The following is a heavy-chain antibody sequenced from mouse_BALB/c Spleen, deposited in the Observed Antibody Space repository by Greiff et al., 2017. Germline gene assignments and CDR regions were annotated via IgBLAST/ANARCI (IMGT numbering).Heavy chain of an antibody. Sequence: EVQGVESGGGLVKPGGSLKLSCAASGFTFSDYYLYWVRQTPEKRLEWVATISDGGSYTYYPDSVKGRFTISRDNAKNNLYLQMSSLKSEDTAMYYCARGEVRRTWFAYGGQGTLVTVSA. CDR1: GFTFSDYY. CDR2: ISDGGSYT. D-gene: IGHD2-14*01. J-gene: IGHJ3*01. V-gene: IGHV5-4*02. CDR3: ARGEVRRTWFAY.